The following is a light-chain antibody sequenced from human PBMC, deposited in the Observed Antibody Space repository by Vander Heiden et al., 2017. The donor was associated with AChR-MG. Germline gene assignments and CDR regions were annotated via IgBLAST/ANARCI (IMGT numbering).Light chain of an antibody. Sequence: QSDLTQPASVSASPGQSITLSCTGTSSDVGGYNYVSWYQQHPGKAPKLMIYDVSNRPSGVSNRFSGSKSGNTASLTISGPQAEDEADYYCSSYTSSSTLVFGTGTKVTVL. CDR2: DVS. V-gene: IGLV2-14*01. J-gene: IGLJ1*01. CDR1: SSDVGGYNY. CDR3: SSYTSSSTLV.